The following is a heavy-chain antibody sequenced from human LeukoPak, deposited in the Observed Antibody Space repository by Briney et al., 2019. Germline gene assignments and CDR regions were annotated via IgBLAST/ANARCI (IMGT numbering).Heavy chain of an antibody. CDR1: GFTFSDYG. Sequence: GGSLRLSCTASGFTFSDYGMHWVRQPPGKGLEWVAIIWYDGSNKTYEDSVKGRFTISRDNSKNTLYLQMNSLRAEDTAVYYCAKDFGSAWSRLFYWGQGTLVTVSS. CDR2: IWYDGSNK. D-gene: IGHD6-19*01. CDR3: AKDFGSAWSRLFY. V-gene: IGHV3-33*06. J-gene: IGHJ4*02.